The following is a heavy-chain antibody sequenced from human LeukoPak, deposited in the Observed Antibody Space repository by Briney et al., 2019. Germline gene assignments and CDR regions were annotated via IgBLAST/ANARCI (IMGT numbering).Heavy chain of an antibody. CDR3: ARDLSSGSYRFFDN. CDR2: INQHGSGE. J-gene: IGHJ4*02. CDR1: GFTFSGCW. V-gene: IGHV3-7*01. Sequence: GGSLRLSCAASGFTFSGCWMSWVRQAPGKGLEWVANINQHGSGENYVDSVKGRFTISRDNAKSSLYLQMNSLRAEDTAVYYCARDLSSGSYRFFDNWGQGTLVTVAS. D-gene: IGHD1-26*01.